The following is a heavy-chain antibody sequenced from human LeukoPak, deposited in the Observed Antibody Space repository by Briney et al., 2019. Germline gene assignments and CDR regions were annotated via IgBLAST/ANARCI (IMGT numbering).Heavy chain of an antibody. J-gene: IGHJ6*03. V-gene: IGHV3-74*01. CDR1: GFTFSNYW. D-gene: IGHD1-26*01. Sequence: QAGGSLRLSCAASGFTFSNYWMHWVRQAPGKGLVWFSLINGDGSSTRYADSVRGRFTISRDNAKNSLYLQMNSLRAEDTALYYCARRSGSGTSINYYYYYMDVWGKGTTVTVSS. CDR3: ARRSGSGTSINYYYYYMDV. CDR2: INGDGSST.